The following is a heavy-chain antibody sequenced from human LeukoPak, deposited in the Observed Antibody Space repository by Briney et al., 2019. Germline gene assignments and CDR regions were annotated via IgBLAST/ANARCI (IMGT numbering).Heavy chain of an antibody. CDR2: ISAYNGNT. CDR3: ARDELQRNYYDSSGYYYGEAFDI. D-gene: IGHD3-22*01. J-gene: IGHJ3*02. CDR1: GYTFTSYG. Sequence: GASVKVSCKASGYTFTSYGISWVRQAPGQGLEWMGWISAYNGNTNYAQKLQGRVTMTTDTSTSTAYMELRSLRSDDTAVYYCARDELQRNYYDSSGYYYGEAFDIWGQGTMVTVSS. V-gene: IGHV1-18*01.